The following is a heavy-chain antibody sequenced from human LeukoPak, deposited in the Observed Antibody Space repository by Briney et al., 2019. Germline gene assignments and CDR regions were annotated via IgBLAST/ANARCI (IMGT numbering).Heavy chain of an antibody. CDR3: ARVGVGDIHLDF. J-gene: IGHJ4*02. D-gene: IGHD3-9*01. V-gene: IGHV4-30-4*01. Sequence: SETLSLTCTVSGGSISSSSYYWSWIRQPPGKGLEWIGYISYSGSTYCNPSLKSRVTISVDTSKNQFSLKLSSVTAADTAVYHCARVGVGDIHLDFWGQGTLVTVSS. CDR1: GGSISSSSYY. CDR2: ISYSGST.